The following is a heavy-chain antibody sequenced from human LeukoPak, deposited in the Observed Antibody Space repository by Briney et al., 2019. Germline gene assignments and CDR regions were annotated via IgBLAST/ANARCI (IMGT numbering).Heavy chain of an antibody. V-gene: IGHV3-23*01. Sequence: GGSLRLSCAPSGFTFSNYAMSWVRQAPGKGLEWVSLVIGSTGSTFYADSVKGRFTISRDNSKNTLYLQMNSLRAEDTAVYYCAKGGYDYVEIGYFDYWGQGTLVTVSS. CDR2: VIGSTGST. CDR3: AKGGYDYVEIGYFDY. D-gene: IGHD5-12*01. J-gene: IGHJ4*02. CDR1: GFTFSNYA.